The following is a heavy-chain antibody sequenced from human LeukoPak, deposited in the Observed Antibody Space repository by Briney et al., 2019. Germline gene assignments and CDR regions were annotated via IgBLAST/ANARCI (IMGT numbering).Heavy chain of an antibody. CDR2: ISSSSSYI. J-gene: IGHJ4*02. Sequence: GGSLRLSCAASGFTFSSYSMNWVRQAPGKGLEWVSSISSSSSYIYYADSVKGRFTISRDNAKNSLYLQMNSLRAEDTAVYYCARGFVVVPAAIYWGPGTLVTVSS. D-gene: IGHD2-2*01. CDR1: GFTFSSYS. V-gene: IGHV3-21*01. CDR3: ARGFVVVPAAIY.